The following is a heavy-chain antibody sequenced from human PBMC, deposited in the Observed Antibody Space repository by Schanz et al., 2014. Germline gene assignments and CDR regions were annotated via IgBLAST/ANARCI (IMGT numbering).Heavy chain of an antibody. CDR3: ARDRGTGERYFDH. CDR2: VYYSGST. Sequence: QVQLQESGPGLMRPSETLSLTCTVAGASTRGYYWTWIRRTPQPGLQWIGFVYYSGSTSYNPSLESGVSISLDTSKNQFFLRLHSVTAADTGVYYCARDRGTGERYFDHWGQGILVTVSS. CDR1: GASTRGYY. J-gene: IGHJ4*02. D-gene: IGHD1-1*01. V-gene: IGHV4-59*01.